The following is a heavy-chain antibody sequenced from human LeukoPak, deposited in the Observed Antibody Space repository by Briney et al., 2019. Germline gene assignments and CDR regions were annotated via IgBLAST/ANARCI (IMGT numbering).Heavy chain of an antibody. CDR2: ISSSGSTI. D-gene: IGHD2-21*02. CDR1: GFTFSSYE. J-gene: IGHJ4*02. CDR3: ARENCGGDCYYDY. V-gene: IGHV3-48*03. Sequence: GGSLRLSCAASGFTFSSYEMNWVRQAPGRGLEWVSYISSSGSTIYYADSVKGRFTISRDNAKNSLYLQMNSLRAEDTAVYCCARENCGGDCYYDYWGQGTLVTVSS.